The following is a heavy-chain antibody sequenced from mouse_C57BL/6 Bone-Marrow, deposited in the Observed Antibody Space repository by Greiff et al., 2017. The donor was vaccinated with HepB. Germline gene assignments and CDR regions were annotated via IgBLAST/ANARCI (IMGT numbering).Heavy chain of an antibody. V-gene: IGHV5-9-1*02. CDR3: TRGDRGYFDV. J-gene: IGHJ1*03. D-gene: IGHD3-3*01. CDR2: ISSGGDYI. CDR1: GFTFSSYA. Sequence: EVKLVESGAGLVKPGGSLKLSCAASGFTFSSYAMSWVRQTPEKRLEWVAYISSGGDYIYYADTVKGRFTISRDNSRNTLYLQMSSLKSEDTAMYYCTRGDRGYFDVWGTGTTVTVSS.